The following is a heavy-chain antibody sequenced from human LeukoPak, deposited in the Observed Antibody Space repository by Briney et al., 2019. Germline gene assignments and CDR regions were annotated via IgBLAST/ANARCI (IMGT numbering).Heavy chain of an antibody. V-gene: IGHV1-8*01. CDR2: MNPNSGNT. Sequence: ASVKVSCKASGYTFTSYDINWVRQATGQGLEWMGWMNPNSGNTGYAQKFQGRVTMTRNTSISTAYMELSSLRSEDTAVYYCARGPSELLWFGELKEFGYWGQGTLVTVSS. CDR3: ARGPSELLWFGELKEFGY. CDR1: GYTFTSYD. J-gene: IGHJ4*02. D-gene: IGHD3-10*01.